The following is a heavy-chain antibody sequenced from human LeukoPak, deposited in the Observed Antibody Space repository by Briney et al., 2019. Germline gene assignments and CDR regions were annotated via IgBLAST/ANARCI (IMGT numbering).Heavy chain of an antibody. J-gene: IGHJ5*02. CDR1: GFTVSSNY. Sequence: GGSLRLSCAASGFTVSSNYMSWVRQAPGKGLEWVSVIYSGGSTYYADSVKGRFTISRDNSKNTLYLQMNSLRAEDTAVYYCAKGRVPAAMYNWFDPWGQGTLVTASS. CDR3: AKGRVPAAMYNWFDP. CDR2: IYSGGST. D-gene: IGHD2-2*01. V-gene: IGHV3-53*01.